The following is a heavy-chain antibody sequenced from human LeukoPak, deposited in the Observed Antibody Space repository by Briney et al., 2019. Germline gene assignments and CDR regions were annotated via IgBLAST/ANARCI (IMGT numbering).Heavy chain of an antibody. CDR2: IIPIFGTA. D-gene: IGHD3-10*01. V-gene: IGHV1-69*05. CDR3: ARGQAYYYGSGSFDY. Sequence: ASVTVSCKASGGTFSSYATSWVRQAPGQGLEWMGGIIPIFGTANYAQKFQGRVTITTDESTSTAYMELNSLRSEDTGVYYCARGQAYYYGSGSFDYWGQGTLVTVSS. J-gene: IGHJ4*02. CDR1: GGTFSSYA.